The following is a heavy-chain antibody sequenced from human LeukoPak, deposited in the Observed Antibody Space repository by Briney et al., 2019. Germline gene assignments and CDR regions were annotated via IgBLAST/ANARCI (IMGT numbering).Heavy chain of an antibody. Sequence: SGTLSLTCAVSGGSISSSNWWSWVRQPPGKGLEWIGELFHSGSTNYNPSLKSRVTISVDKSKNQFSLKLSSVTAADTAVYYCARVRKTPTTVTTSYYYYGVDVWGQGTTVTVSS. D-gene: IGHD4-17*01. V-gene: IGHV4-4*02. CDR1: GGSISSSNW. CDR2: LFHSGST. J-gene: IGHJ6*02. CDR3: ARVRKTPTTVTTSYYYYGVDV.